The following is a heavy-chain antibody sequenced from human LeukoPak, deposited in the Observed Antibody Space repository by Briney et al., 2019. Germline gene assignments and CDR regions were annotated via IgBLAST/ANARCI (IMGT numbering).Heavy chain of an antibody. CDR3: ALGRSGGNLFDY. CDR2: ISYKGSKN. V-gene: IGHV3-30*04. CDR1: TFTFSSYA. D-gene: IGHD2-15*01. J-gene: IGHJ4*02. Sequence: HPGRSLSLSCAPSTFTFSSYAMHWVRQAPGRVLEWVAVISYKGSKNYYADSVKGRFTISRDNSKNTLYLQMNSLRTEDTAVYYCALGRSGGNLFDYWGQGTLVTVSS.